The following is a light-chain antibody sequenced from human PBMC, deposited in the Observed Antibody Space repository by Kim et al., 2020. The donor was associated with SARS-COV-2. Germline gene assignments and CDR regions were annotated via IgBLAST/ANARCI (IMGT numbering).Light chain of an antibody. V-gene: IGLV3-21*04. CDR2: GDT. J-gene: IGLJ2*01. Sequence: SYELTQPPSVSVAPGETARITCAGNDLGSKGVHWYQQKPGQAPVMVIYGDTGRPSGITERISGSKSANTATLTISRVAAGDEADYYCHVWDSSSEHKVFGGGTQLTVL. CDR1: DLGSKG. CDR3: HVWDSSSEHKV.